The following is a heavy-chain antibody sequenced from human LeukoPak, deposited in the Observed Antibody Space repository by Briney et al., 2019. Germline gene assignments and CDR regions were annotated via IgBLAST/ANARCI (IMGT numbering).Heavy chain of an antibody. Sequence: SVKVSCKASGGTFSSYAISWVRQAPGQGLEWMGGIIPIFGTANYAQKFQGRVTITADESTSTAYMELSSLRSEDTAVYYCARALGYCSSTSCSAYYYYYYGMDVWGQGTTVTVSS. CDR1: GGTFSSYA. CDR2: IIPIFGTA. V-gene: IGHV1-69*13. J-gene: IGHJ6*02. D-gene: IGHD2-2*01. CDR3: ARALGYCSSTSCSAYYYYYYGMDV.